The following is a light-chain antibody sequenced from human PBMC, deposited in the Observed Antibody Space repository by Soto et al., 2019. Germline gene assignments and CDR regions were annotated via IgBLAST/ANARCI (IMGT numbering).Light chain of an antibody. CDR3: QQSSSSPIT. CDR2: DAS. Sequence: EFVLTQSPGTLSLSPGERATLSCRASQTVRNNYLAWYQQKPGQAPRLLIYDASSRATGIPDRFSGGGSGTDFTLTISRLEAEDFAVYYCQQSSSSPITFGQGTRLEIK. J-gene: IGKJ5*01. CDR1: QTVRNNY. V-gene: IGKV3-20*01.